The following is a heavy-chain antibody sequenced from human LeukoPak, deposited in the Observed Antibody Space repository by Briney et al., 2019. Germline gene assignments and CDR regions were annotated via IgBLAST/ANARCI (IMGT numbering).Heavy chain of an antibody. J-gene: IGHJ6*02. CDR1: GSSINTYY. CDR3: ARVGVITGTTNYYYCGMDV. V-gene: IGHV4-59*01. D-gene: IGHD1-20*01. CDR2: IYYSGST. Sequence: SGTLSLTRTVSGSSINTYYWSWIRQPPGEGQEWIGYIYYSGSTNYDPSLKSRVAISEDTSKNQFSLKMSSVTAADTAVYYCARVGVITGTTNYYYCGMDVWGQGTTVAVSS.